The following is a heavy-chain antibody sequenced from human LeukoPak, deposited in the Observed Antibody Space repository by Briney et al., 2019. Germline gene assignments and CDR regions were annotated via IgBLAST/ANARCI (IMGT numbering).Heavy chain of an antibody. Sequence: SETLSLTCTVSGSSISSSSYYWGWIRQPPGKGLEWIGSIYYSGSTYYNPSLKSRVTISVDTSKNQFSLKLSSVTAADTAVYYCAVYYGSGSYYSPTLVDYWGQGTLVTVSS. CDR3: AVYYGSGSYYSPTLVDY. V-gene: IGHV4-39*01. CDR1: GSSISSSSYY. J-gene: IGHJ4*02. CDR2: IYYSGST. D-gene: IGHD3-10*01.